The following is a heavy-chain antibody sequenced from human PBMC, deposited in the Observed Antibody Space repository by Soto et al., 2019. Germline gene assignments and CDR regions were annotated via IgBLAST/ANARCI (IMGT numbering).Heavy chain of an antibody. J-gene: IGHJ4*02. CDR1: GFTFSSYS. CDR2: ISSSSGTI. CDR3: ARVCSGGSCYGY. D-gene: IGHD2-15*01. Sequence: EVHLVESGGGLVQPGGSLRLSCAASGFTFSSYSMNWVRQAPGKGLEWVSYISSSSGTIYYADSVRGRFTISRDNAKNSLYLQMNSLRAEDTAVYYCARVCSGGSCYGYWGQGTLVTVSS. V-gene: IGHV3-48*01.